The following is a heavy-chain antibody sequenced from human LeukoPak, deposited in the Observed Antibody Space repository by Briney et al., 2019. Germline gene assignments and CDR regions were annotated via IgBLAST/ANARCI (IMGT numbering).Heavy chain of an antibody. Sequence: GASVKVSCKASGYTFTSYYMHWVRQAPGQGLEWMGIINPSGGSTSYAQKFQGRVTMTRDMSTSTVYMELSSLRSGDTAVYYCATGSSGSYSLGPNFDYWGQGTLVTVSS. D-gene: IGHD1-26*01. CDR2: INPSGGST. CDR1: GYTFTSYY. J-gene: IGHJ4*02. V-gene: IGHV1-46*03. CDR3: ATGSSGSYSLGPNFDY.